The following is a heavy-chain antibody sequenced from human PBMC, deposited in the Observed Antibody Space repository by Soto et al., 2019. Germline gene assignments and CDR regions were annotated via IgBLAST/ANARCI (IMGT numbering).Heavy chain of an antibody. CDR1: GGSISSGDYY. CDR2: IYYSGST. Sequence: SETLSLTCTVSGGSISSGDYYWSWIRQPPGKGLEWIGYIYYSGSTYYNPSLKSRVTISVDTSKNQFSLKLSSVTAADTAVYYCAREAPSHDYVWGSYLDYWGQGTLVTVSS. CDR3: AREAPSHDYVWGSYLDY. V-gene: IGHV4-30-4*01. D-gene: IGHD3-16*01. J-gene: IGHJ4*02.